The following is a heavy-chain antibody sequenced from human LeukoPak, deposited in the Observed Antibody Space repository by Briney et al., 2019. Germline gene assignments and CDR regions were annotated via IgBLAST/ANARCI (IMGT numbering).Heavy chain of an antibody. Sequence: ASVKVSCKTSGYTFINYGINWVRQAPGQGLECMGWISGHNGNTNYAQKLQGRVTMTTDTSTSTAYMELSSLRSEDTAVYYCAREPYYYDSSGYYQSYYFDYWGQGTLATVSS. V-gene: IGHV1-18*01. J-gene: IGHJ4*02. CDR2: ISGHNGNT. CDR1: GYTFINYG. CDR3: AREPYYYDSSGYYQSYYFDY. D-gene: IGHD3-22*01.